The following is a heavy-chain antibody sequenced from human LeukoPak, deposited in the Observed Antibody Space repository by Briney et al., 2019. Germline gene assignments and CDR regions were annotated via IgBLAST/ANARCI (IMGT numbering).Heavy chain of an antibody. CDR1: GGPFSGYY. V-gene: IGHV4-34*01. CDR2: INHSGST. J-gene: IGHJ4*02. Sequence: SETLSLTCAVYGGPFSGYYWIWTRQPTGKGLEGIGEINHSGSTNYNPSLRSRVTISVDTSKNQFSLKLSSVTAADTAVYYCARGNIVVVRATGQLWDWYFGGWGQVT. CDR3: ARGNIVVVRATGQLWDWYFGG. D-gene: IGHD2-2*01.